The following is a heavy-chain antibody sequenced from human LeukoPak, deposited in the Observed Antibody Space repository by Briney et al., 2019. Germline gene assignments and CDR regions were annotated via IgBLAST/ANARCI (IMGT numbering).Heavy chain of an antibody. CDR1: GFPFSTYA. J-gene: IGHJ4*01. V-gene: IGHV3-30*03. CDR2: ISYDGSNK. D-gene: IGHD5-24*01. Sequence: GGSLRLSCEASGFPFSTYAMHWVRQAPGKGLEWVAVISYDGSNKYYADSVKGRFTISRDNSKNTLYLQMNSLRAEDTAVYYCAGLEIATITFHWGQGTLVTVSS. CDR3: AGLEIATITFH.